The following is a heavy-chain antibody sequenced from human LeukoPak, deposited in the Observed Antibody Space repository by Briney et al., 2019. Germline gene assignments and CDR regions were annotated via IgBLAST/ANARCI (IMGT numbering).Heavy chain of an antibody. J-gene: IGHJ3*02. V-gene: IGHV3-48*01. Sequence: GGSLRLSCAASGFTFSSYSMNWVRQAPGKGLEWVSYISSSSSTIYYADSVKGRLTISRDNAKNSLYLQMNSLRAEDTAVYYCARDPDGDWAFDIWGQGTMVTVSS. D-gene: IGHD2-21*01. CDR1: GFTFSSYS. CDR3: ARDPDGDWAFDI. CDR2: ISSSSSTI.